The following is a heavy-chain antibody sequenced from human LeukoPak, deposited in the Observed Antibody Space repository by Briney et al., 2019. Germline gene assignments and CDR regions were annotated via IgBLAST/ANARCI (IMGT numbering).Heavy chain of an antibody. CDR2: IKQDGSEK. J-gene: IGHJ4*02. CDR3: VGLGENY. V-gene: IGHV3-7*02. Sequence: GGSLRLSCVPSGFRFSTYWMSWARQASGKGLEWVANIKQDGSEKYYVDSVKGRFTISRDNAKNSLYLQMNSLRAEDTAVYYCVGLGENYWGQGTLVTVSS. CDR1: GFRFSTYW. D-gene: IGHD3-10*01.